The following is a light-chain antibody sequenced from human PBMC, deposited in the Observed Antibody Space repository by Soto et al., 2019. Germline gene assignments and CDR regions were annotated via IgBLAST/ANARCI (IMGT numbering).Light chain of an antibody. CDR2: EVS. CDR1: SSDVGGYNC. J-gene: IGLJ2*01. Sequence: QSVLTQPPSASGSPGQSVTISCTGTSSDVGGYNCVSWYQQHPGKAPKLMIYEVSKRPSGVPDRFSGSKSGNTASLTVSGLQAEDEVDYYCSSYAGSNSPVVFGGGTKLTVL. CDR3: SSYAGSNSPVV. V-gene: IGLV2-8*01.